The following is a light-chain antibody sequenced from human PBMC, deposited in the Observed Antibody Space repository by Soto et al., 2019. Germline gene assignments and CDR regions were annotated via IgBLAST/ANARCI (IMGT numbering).Light chain of an antibody. CDR3: QQYGSSPPLP. J-gene: IGKJ4*02. CDR1: QSVSSSY. CDR2: GAS. Sequence: EIVLTQSPGTLSLSPGERATLSCRASQSVSSSYLAWYQQKPGQAPRLLIYGASSRATGIPDRFSGSGSGTDFTLTISRLEPEDFAVYYCQQYGSSPPLPFGGGPKVEIK. V-gene: IGKV3-20*01.